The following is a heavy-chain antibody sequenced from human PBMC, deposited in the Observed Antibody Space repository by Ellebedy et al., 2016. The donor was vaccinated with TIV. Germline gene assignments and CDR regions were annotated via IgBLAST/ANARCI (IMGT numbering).Heavy chain of an antibody. V-gene: IGHV3-7*01. CDR2: IKQDGSVK. D-gene: IGHD2-21*01. Sequence: GESLKISCAASGFTFSSYWMHWVRQALGKGLEWVANIKQDGSVKKYVDSVKGRFTISRDNGKNSLYLQMNSLRGEDTAVYYCAREVGGGGAYWGQGTLVTVSS. J-gene: IGHJ4*02. CDR3: AREVGGGGAY. CDR1: GFTFSSYW.